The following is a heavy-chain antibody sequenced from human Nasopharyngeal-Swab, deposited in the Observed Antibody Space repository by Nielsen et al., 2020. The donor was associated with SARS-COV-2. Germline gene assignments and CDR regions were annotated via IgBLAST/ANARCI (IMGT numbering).Heavy chain of an antibody. CDR1: GFTFSSYS. V-gene: IGHV3-48*02. CDR2: ISSSSSTI. Sequence: GGSLRLSCAASGFTFSSYSMNWVRQAPGKGLEGASYISSSSSTIYYADSVKGRFTISRDNAKNSLYLQMNSLRDEDTAMYYCASNSGYSYGSPLDNWSQGTLVTVSS. D-gene: IGHD5-18*01. J-gene: IGHJ4*02. CDR3: ASNSGYSYGSPLDN.